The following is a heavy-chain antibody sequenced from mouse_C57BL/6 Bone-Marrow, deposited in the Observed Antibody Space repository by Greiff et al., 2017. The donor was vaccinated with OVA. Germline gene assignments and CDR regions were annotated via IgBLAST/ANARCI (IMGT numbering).Heavy chain of an antibody. D-gene: IGHD2-3*01. V-gene: IGHV1-63*01. CDR2: IYPGGGYT. Sequence: VQLQESGAELVRPGTSVKMSCKASGYTFTNYWIGWAKQRPGHGLEWIGDIYPGGGYTNYNEKFKGKATLTADKSSSIAYMQFSSLTSEDSAIYYCARSGDGYYVAWFAYWGQGTLVTVSA. CDR1: GYTFTNYW. J-gene: IGHJ3*01. CDR3: ARSGDGYYVAWFAY.